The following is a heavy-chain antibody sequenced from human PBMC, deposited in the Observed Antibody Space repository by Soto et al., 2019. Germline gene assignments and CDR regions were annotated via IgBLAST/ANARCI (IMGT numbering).Heavy chain of an antibody. V-gene: IGHV1-2*02. D-gene: IGHD5-12*01. Sequence: QLVQSGAEVKKPGASVRVSCKTSGPTFIAYYIHWVRQAPGQGLEWMGWIDPKSGGTTYEQKFLGRVTMTRDTSINTAYMVLTRLTSDDTAVYYCARVSVDVPEWGQGTLITVSS. CDR2: IDPKSGGT. J-gene: IGHJ4*02. CDR1: GPTFIAYY. CDR3: ARVSVDVPE.